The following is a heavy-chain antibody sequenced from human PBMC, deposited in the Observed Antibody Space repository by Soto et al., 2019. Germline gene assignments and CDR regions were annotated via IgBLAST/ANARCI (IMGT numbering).Heavy chain of an antibody. J-gene: IGHJ4*02. V-gene: IGHV1-18*04. CDR2: ISSYNGNT. CDR1: GYTFTSYG. D-gene: IGHD6-19*01. CDR3: ARDHLVAGNFDA. Sequence: XSVKVSCNASGYTFTSYGIRLVRQAPGQGLEWMGWISSYNGNTNYSQKLQGRVTMSIDTSKNQFSLKLSSVTAADTAVYYCARDHLVAGNFDAWGQGTLVTVSS.